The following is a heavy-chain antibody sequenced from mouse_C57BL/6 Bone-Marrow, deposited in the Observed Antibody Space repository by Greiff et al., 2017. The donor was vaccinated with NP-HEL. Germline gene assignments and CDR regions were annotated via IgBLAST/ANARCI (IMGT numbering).Heavy chain of an antibody. J-gene: IGHJ2*01. CDR1: GYTFTSYW. CDR3: ARNRWDDYFDY. V-gene: IGHV1-69*01. Sequence: QVQLQQPGAELVMPGASVKLSCKASGYTFTSYWMHWVKQRPGQGLEWIGEIDPSDSYTNYNQKFKGKSTLTVDKSSSTAYMQLSSLTSEDSAVYYCARNRWDDYFDYWGQGTTLTVSS. CDR2: IDPSDSYT. D-gene: IGHD4-1*01.